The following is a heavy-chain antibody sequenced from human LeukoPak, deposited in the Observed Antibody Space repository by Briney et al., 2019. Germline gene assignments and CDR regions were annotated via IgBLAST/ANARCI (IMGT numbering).Heavy chain of an antibody. V-gene: IGHV3-74*01. CDR3: VSFYETY. D-gene: IGHD2/OR15-2a*01. Sequence: GGSLRLSCAASGNHWMHWVRQAPGEGLVWVSHINSDGSWTSYADSVKGRFTISKDNAKNTVYLQMNSLRAEDTAVYYCVSFYETYWGRGTLVTVSS. J-gene: IGHJ4*02. CDR2: INSDGSWT. CDR1: GNHW.